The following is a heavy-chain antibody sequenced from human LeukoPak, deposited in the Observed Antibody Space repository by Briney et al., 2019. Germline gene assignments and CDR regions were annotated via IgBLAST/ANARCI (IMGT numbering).Heavy chain of an antibody. CDR2: INPSVGTT. D-gene: IGHD6-6*01. CDR1: GYTFTKYY. Sequence: ASVKVSCKASGYTFTKYYIHWVRQAPGQGLEWMGIINPSVGTTLYSQKFQGRVTLTRDTSTTTVYMEVTSLRSDDTAVYYCARGGNRLVYYMDVWGKGTTVTVSS. V-gene: IGHV1-46*01. J-gene: IGHJ6*03. CDR3: ARGGNRLVYYMDV.